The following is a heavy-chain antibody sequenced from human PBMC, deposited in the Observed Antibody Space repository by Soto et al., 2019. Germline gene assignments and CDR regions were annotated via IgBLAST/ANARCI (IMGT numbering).Heavy chain of an antibody. J-gene: IGHJ3*02. CDR3: AREGHYCTSAHCKHDAFDI. V-gene: IGHV1-46*02. Sequence: QVQLVQSGAEVREPGASVKVSCKASGDTFNSYYIHWLRQAPGQGLEWMGMVNSNGAKANYAQNFLGRVTMTRDTSTSTVYMDLSGLRSADTAIYYCAREGHYCTSAHCKHDAFDIWGQGTMVTVSS. CDR2: VNSNGAKA. CDR1: GDTFNSYY. D-gene: IGHD2-8*02.